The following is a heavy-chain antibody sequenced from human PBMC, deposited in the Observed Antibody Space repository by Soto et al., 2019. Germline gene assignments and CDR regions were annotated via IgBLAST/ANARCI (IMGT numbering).Heavy chain of an antibody. CDR3: ARDQDYGYSYGNYFDY. CDR1: GFTFSSYG. D-gene: IGHD5-18*01. J-gene: IGHJ4*02. V-gene: IGHV3-33*01. CDR2: IWYDGSNK. Sequence: PVGALRLSCAASGFTFSSYGMHWVRQAPGKGLEWVAVIWYDGSNKYYADSVKGRFTISRENSKNTLYRQMNSLRAEDTAVYYCARDQDYGYSYGNYFDYWGQGTLVTVSS.